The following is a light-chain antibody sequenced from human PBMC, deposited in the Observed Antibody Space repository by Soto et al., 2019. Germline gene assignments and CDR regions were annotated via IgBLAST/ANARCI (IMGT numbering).Light chain of an antibody. V-gene: IGLV1-40*01. CDR3: QSYDSGLSGSV. J-gene: IGLJ2*01. CDR2: ENY. Sequence: QSVLTQSPSVSGAPGQRVTVSCTGSSSNIGAGYDVHWYQQLPGTAPKLLIYENYNRPSGVPDRFSGSKSGTSASLAITGLQAEDEADYYCQSYDSGLSGSVFGGGTKLTVL. CDR1: SSNIGAGYD.